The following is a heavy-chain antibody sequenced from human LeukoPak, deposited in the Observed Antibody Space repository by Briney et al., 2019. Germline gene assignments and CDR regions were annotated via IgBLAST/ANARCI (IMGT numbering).Heavy chain of an antibody. D-gene: IGHD6-19*01. Sequence: GGSLRLSCAASGFTFSSYAMSWVRQAPGKGLEWVANIKQDGSEKYYVDSVKGRFTISRDNAKNSLYLQMNSLRAEDTAVYYCARAYSSGWNDAFDIWGQGTVVTVSS. CDR3: ARAYSSGWNDAFDI. CDR1: GFTFSSYA. V-gene: IGHV3-7*01. CDR2: IKQDGSEK. J-gene: IGHJ3*02.